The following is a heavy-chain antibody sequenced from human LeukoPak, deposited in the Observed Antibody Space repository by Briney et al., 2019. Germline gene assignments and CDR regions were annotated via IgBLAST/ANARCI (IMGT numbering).Heavy chain of an antibody. CDR3: AREMVRGVIIDY. CDR2: ISSSSSYI. Sequence: GGSLRLSCAASGFTFSSYSMNWVRQAPGKGLEGVSSISSSSSYIYYADSVKGRFTISRDNAKNSLYLQMNSLRAEDTAVYYCAREMVRGVIIDYWGQGTLVTVSS. D-gene: IGHD3-10*01. CDR1: GFTFSSYS. J-gene: IGHJ4*02. V-gene: IGHV3-21*01.